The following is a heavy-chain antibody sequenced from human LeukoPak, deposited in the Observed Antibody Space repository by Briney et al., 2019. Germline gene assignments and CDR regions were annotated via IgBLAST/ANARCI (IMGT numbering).Heavy chain of an antibody. CDR2: INPSGGST. CDR3: ARTPSWITYYFDY. V-gene: IGHV1-46*01. CDR1: GYTFTSYY. D-gene: IGHD3-16*01. Sequence: SVKVSCKASGYTFTSYYMHWVRQAPGQGLEGMGIINPSGGSTSYAQHFEGRVNMTRDTSTSTVYMELSRLRSEDTAVYYCARTPSWITYYFDYWGQGTLVTVSS. J-gene: IGHJ4*02.